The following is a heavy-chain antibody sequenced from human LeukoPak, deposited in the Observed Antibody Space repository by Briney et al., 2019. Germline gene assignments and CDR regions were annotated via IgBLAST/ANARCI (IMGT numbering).Heavy chain of an antibody. J-gene: IGHJ4*02. D-gene: IGHD2-15*01. CDR3: ATENCSGGSCYSIPDY. CDR1: GYTFTDCY. CDR2: VDPEDGET. V-gene: IGHV1-69-2*01. Sequence: ASVKVSCKVSGYTFTDCYMHWVQQAPGKGLEWMGLVDPEDGETIYAEKFQGRVTITADTSTDTAYMELSSLRSEDTAVYYCATENCSGGSCYSIPDYWGQGTLVTVSS.